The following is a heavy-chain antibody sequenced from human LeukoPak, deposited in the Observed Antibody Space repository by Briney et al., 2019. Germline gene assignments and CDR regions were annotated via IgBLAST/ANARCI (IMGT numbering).Heavy chain of an antibody. D-gene: IGHD3-3*01. V-gene: IGHV1-18*01. J-gene: IGHJ4*02. CDR2: ISAYNGNT. CDR3: AIFILRFLEWIPPTY. Sequence: ASVKVSCKASGYTFTSYGISWVRQAPGQGLEWMGWISAYNGNTNYAQKLQGRVTMTTDTSTSTAYMELRSLRSDDTAVYYCAIFILRFLEWIPPTYWGQGTLVTASS. CDR1: GYTFTSYG.